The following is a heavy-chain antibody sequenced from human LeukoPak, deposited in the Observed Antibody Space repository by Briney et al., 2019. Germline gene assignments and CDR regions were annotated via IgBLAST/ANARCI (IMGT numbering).Heavy chain of an antibody. CDR2: IYTSGST. CDR3: AGEYSSGPDY. D-gene: IGHD6-19*01. Sequence: SETLSLTCTVSGGSISSSSYYWSWIRQPAGKGLEWIGRIYTSGSTNYNPSLKSRVTISVDTSKNQFSLKLSSVTAADTAVYYCAGEYSSGPDYWGQGTLVTVSS. J-gene: IGHJ4*02. V-gene: IGHV4-61*02. CDR1: GGSISSSSYY.